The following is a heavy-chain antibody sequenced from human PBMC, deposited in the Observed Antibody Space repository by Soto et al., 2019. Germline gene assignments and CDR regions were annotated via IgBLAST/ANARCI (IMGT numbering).Heavy chain of an antibody. D-gene: IGHD3-10*01. CDR1: GGSFSGYY. CDR3: ARGQLYYYGSGSYYWFDP. J-gene: IGHJ5*02. CDR2: INHSGST. V-gene: IGHV4-34*01. Sequence: SETLSLTCAFYGGSFSGYYWSWIRQPPGKGLEWIGEINHSGSTNYNPSLKSRVTISVDTSKNQFSLKLSSVTAADTAVYYCARGQLYYYGSGSYYWFDPWGQGTLVTVSS.